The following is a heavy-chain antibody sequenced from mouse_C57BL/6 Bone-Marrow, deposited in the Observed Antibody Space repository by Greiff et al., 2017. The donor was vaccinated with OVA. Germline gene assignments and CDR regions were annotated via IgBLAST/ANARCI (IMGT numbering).Heavy chain of an antibody. J-gene: IGHJ3*01. CDR3: ARKVLLAY. CDR2: IHPNSGST. CDR1: GYTFTSYG. Sequence: QVQLQQSGAELARPGASVKLSCKASGYTFTSYGISWVKQRTGQGLEWIGMIHPNSGSTNYNEKFKSKATLTVDKSSSTAYMQLSSLTSEDSAVYYCARKVLLAYWGQGTLVTVSA. V-gene: IGHV1-81*01. D-gene: IGHD2-14*01.